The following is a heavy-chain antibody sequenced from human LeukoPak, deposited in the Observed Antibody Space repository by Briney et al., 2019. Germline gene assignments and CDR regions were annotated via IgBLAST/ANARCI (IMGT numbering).Heavy chain of an antibody. Sequence: SVKVSCKASGGTFSSYAISWVRQAPGQGLKWMGGIIPIFGTANYAQKFQGRVTMTRDTSTSTVYMELSSLRSEDTAVYYCARGSGGLPDYWGQGTLVTVSS. CDR2: IIPIFGTA. V-gene: IGHV1-69*05. J-gene: IGHJ4*02. CDR3: ARGSGGLPDY. CDR1: GGTFSSYA. D-gene: IGHD2-15*01.